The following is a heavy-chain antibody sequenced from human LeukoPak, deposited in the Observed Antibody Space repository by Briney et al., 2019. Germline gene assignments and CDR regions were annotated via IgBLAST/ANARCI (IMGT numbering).Heavy chain of an antibody. J-gene: IGHJ4*02. CDR1: GFTFSSYG. D-gene: IGHD3-10*01. V-gene: IGHV3-30*18. Sequence: PGGSLRLSCAASGFTFSSYGMHWVRQDPGKGLEWVAVISYDGSNKYYADSVKGRFTISRDNSKNTLYLQMNSLRAEDTAVYYCAKDWMVRGVFPDYWGQGTLVTVSS. CDR3: AKDWMVRGVFPDY. CDR2: ISYDGSNK.